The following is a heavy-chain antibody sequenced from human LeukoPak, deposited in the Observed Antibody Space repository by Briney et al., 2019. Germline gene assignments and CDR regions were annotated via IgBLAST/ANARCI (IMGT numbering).Heavy chain of an antibody. D-gene: IGHD4-17*01. CDR3: ARRPYGVTVDWYFDL. CDR1: GGSMNSYY. J-gene: IGHJ2*01. CDR2: IYYSGST. Sequence: SETLSLTCTVSGGSMNSYYWSWIRQPPGKGLEWIGYIYYSGSTNYNPSLKSRVTISVDTSKNQFSLKLSSVTAADTAVYYCARRPYGVTVDWYFDLWGRGTLVTVSS. V-gene: IGHV4-59*08.